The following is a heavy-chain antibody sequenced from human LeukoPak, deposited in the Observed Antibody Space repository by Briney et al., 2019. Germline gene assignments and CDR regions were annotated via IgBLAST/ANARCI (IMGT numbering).Heavy chain of an antibody. D-gene: IGHD5-18*01. J-gene: IGHJ4*02. CDR1: GDTVTGFS. CDR3: ATGYTYDYSLY. V-gene: IGHV1-24*01. CDR2: FDPEDGAR. Sequence: GASVKVSCKVSGDTVTGFSIHWVRQAPGHGLEWMGGFDPEDGARIFAQKFQGRVTMTEDTSTDTAYMDLGSLGSEDTAVYYCATGYTYDYSLYWGQGTLVTVSS.